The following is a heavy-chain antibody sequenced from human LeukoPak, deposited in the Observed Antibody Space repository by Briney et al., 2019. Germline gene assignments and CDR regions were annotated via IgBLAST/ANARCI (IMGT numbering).Heavy chain of an antibody. V-gene: IGHV3-23*01. J-gene: IGHJ3*02. CDR2: ISGRGGST. CDR1: GFPFSTYA. CDR3: AKDGVRGAPDAFDI. D-gene: IGHD1-26*01. Sequence: GVSLRLSCAASGFPFSTYAMSWVRRAPGKGLEWVSGISGRGGSTFYADSVKGRFTISRDNSKNTLSLQMNSLRAEDTAVYYCAKDGVRGAPDAFDIWGQGTMVTVSS.